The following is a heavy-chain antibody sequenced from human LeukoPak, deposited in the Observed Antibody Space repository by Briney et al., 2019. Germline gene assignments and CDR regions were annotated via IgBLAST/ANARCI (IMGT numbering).Heavy chain of an antibody. Sequence: GGCLRLSCAAAGFTFSSYGLGWVRQAPWKRLEWVANMNIDGSEKYYADSVKGRFSISRDNSKNTLYLQMNSLRAEDTAVYYCAKDRSEDYWGQGTLVTVSS. CDR1: GFTFSSYG. CDR3: AKDRSEDY. V-gene: IGHV3-7*01. CDR2: MNIDGSEK. J-gene: IGHJ4*02. D-gene: IGHD3-10*01.